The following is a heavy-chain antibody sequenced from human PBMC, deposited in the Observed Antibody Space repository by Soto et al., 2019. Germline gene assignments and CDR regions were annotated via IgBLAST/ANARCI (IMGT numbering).Heavy chain of an antibody. V-gene: IGHV3-33*01. D-gene: IGHD3-10*01. CDR2: IWYDGSNQ. J-gene: IGHJ4*02. CDR3: ARDLGAFNYGSAYFDY. Sequence: GGSVRLSCAPSGFTFSTYGMHWVRQAPGKGLEWVAVIWYDGSNQYYADSVKGRFTISRDNSKNMLYLQMNSLRAEDTAVYYCARDLGAFNYGSAYFDYWGQGTPVTVSS. CDR1: GFTFSTYG.